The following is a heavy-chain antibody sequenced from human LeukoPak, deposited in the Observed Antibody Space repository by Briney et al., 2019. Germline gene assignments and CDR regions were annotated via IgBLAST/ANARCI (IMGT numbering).Heavy chain of an antibody. D-gene: IGHD1-26*01. CDR1: GFTFSSYG. CDR2: ISSSSSYI. CDR3: ARDSEGATSAAFDY. Sequence: PGGSLRLSCAASGFTFSSYGMHWVRQAPGKGLEWVSSISSSSSYIYYADSVKGRFTTSRDNAKNSLYLQMNSLRAEDTAVYYCARDSEGATSAAFDYWGQGTLVTVSS. V-gene: IGHV3-21*01. J-gene: IGHJ4*02.